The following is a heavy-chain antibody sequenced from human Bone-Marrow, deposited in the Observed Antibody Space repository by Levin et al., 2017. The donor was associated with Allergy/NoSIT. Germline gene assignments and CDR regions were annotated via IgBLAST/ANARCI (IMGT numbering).Heavy chain of an antibody. D-gene: IGHD1-1*01. V-gene: IGHV3-74*01. CDR1: GFTFSRYW. J-gene: IGHJ4*02. CDR2: ISTDGSAT. CDR3: ARVQICPACYFDS. Sequence: QSGGSLRLSCAASGFTFSRYWMHWVRQAPGKGLVWVSRISTDGSATIYADSVKGRFTISRDNAKNTLYLQMNSLRAEDTAVYYCARVQICPACYFDSWGQGALVTVSS.